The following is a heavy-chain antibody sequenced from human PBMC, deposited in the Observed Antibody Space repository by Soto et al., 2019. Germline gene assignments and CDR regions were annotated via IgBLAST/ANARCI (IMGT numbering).Heavy chain of an antibody. Sequence: SVKVSCKVSGYTLTELSMHWVRQAPGQGLEWMGGIIPIFGTANYAQKFQGRVTITADESTSTAYMELSSLRSEDTAVYYCAREPTVTTGIYYYYGMDVWGQGTTVTVSS. V-gene: IGHV1-69*13. CDR2: IIPIFGTA. CDR3: AREPTVTTGIYYYYGMDV. J-gene: IGHJ6*02. D-gene: IGHD4-17*01. CDR1: GYTLTELS.